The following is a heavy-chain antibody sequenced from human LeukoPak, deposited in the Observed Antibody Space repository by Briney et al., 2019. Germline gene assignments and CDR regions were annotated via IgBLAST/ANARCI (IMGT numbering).Heavy chain of an antibody. CDR3: ARWSQDSSGWYFPRAGFDY. Sequence: SETLSLTCVVYGGAFSGYYWSWIRQPPGKGLEWIGEINHRGSTNYNPSLKSRVSISVDTSKNQFSLKLSSVTAADTAVYYCARWSQDSSGWYFPRAGFDYWGQGTLVTVSS. CDR1: GGAFSGYY. V-gene: IGHV4-34*01. D-gene: IGHD6-19*01. J-gene: IGHJ4*02. CDR2: INHRGST.